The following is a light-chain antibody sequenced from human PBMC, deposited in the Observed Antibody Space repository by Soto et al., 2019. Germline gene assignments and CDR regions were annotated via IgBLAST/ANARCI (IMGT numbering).Light chain of an antibody. Sequence: RRTKKKYTPSASVGDRVTLTFRASQSISSWLAWYQQKPGKAPRLLIYDASSLESWVPSRFSGSGSGTEFTLTISSLQSEDFATYYCQQYKIFWTFCHVGNVDIK. CDR2: DAS. CDR3: QQYKIFWT. J-gene: IGKJ3*01. V-gene: IGKV1-5*01. CDR1: QSISSW.